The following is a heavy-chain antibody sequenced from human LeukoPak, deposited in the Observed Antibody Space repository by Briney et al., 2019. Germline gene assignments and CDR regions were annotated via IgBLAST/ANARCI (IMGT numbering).Heavy chain of an antibody. CDR3: ARDAGRDKDY. Sequence: PGRSLRLSCAASGFTFSSYSMNWVRQAPGKGLEWVSYISSSSSTIYYADSVEGRFTISRDNAKNSLYLQMNSLRAENTAVYYCARDAGRDKDYWGQGTLVTVSS. CDR2: ISSSSSTI. J-gene: IGHJ4*02. V-gene: IGHV3-48*04. CDR1: GFTFSSYS. D-gene: IGHD5-24*01.